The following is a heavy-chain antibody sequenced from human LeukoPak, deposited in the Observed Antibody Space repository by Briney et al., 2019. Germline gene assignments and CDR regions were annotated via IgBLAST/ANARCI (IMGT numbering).Heavy chain of an antibody. V-gene: IGHV4-59*11. CDR1: GGSISSHY. Sequence: SETLSLTCTVSGGSISSHYWSWVRQPPGKGLEWMGYIYDSGSTNYNPSLKSRVTISVDTSKNQFSLKLSSVTAADTAVYYCARLVAYCSSTSCSDYWGQGTLVTVSS. CDR3: ARLVAYCSSTSCSDY. D-gene: IGHD2-2*01. J-gene: IGHJ4*02. CDR2: IYDSGST.